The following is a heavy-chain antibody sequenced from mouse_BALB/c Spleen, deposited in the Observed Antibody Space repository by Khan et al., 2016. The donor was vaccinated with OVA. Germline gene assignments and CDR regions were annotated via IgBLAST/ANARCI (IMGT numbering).Heavy chain of an antibody. CDR3: ALIYHYGSGFDY. J-gene: IGHJ2*01. CDR2: IDPYTGGT. V-gene: IGHV1S135*01. D-gene: IGHD1-1*01. Sequence: MQLEESGPELVKPGASVKVSCKASGYSFTDYNMFWVKQSLGKTLEWIGYIDPYTGGTNYNQKFKGRATLTVDKSSSTAFMHLNSLTSGDSAVYYCALIYHYGSGFDYWGQGTTLTVSS. CDR1: GYSFTDYN.